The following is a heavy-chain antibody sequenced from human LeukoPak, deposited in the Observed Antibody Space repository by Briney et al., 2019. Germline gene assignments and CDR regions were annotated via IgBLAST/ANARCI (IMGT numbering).Heavy chain of an antibody. V-gene: IGHV3-33*01. CDR2: IWYDGGNK. CDR1: GFTFSSYG. J-gene: IGHJ4*02. D-gene: IGHD1-26*01. Sequence: GRSLRLSCAASGFTFSSYGMHWVRSAPGNGLEWVAVIWYDGGNKYYAESVKGRFTISRDDSKNTLFLQMNSLRAEDTAVYYCARTEIVGATIDYWGQGTLVTVSS. CDR3: ARTEIVGATIDY.